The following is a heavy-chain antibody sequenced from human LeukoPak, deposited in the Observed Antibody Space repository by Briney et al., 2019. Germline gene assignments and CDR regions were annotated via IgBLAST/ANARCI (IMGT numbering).Heavy chain of an antibody. CDR1: GFMFGNYW. V-gene: IGHV3-7*03. CDR3: ARGLINWYSSSWYTGTPGDY. D-gene: IGHD6-13*01. J-gene: IGHJ4*02. Sequence: GGSLRLSCAASGFMFGNYWMSWVRQAPGKGLEWVANIKQDGSESRYVDSVKGRFTISRDNAKNSLYLQMNSLRAEDTAVYYCARGLINWYSSSWYTGTPGDYWGQGTLVTVSS. CDR2: IKQDGSES.